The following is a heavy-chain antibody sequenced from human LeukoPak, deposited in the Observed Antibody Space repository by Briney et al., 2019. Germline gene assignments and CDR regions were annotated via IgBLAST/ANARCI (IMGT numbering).Heavy chain of an antibody. Sequence: PSETLSLTCAVSGGSISSSNWWSWVRQPPGKGLEWIGEIYHSGSTNYNPSLKSRVTISVDKSKNQFSLKLSSVTAADTAVYYCARGGYDSSGYYSDYWGQGTLVTVSS. J-gene: IGHJ4*02. V-gene: IGHV4-4*02. CDR2: IYHSGST. CDR3: ARGGYDSSGYYSDY. D-gene: IGHD3-22*01. CDR1: GGSISSSNW.